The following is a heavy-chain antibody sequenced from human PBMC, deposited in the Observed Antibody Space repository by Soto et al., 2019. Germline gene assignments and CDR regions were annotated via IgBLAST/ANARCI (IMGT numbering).Heavy chain of an antibody. CDR3: AKRSSSSTFDY. D-gene: IGHD6-6*01. J-gene: IGHJ4*02. CDR1: GFTFSSYA. Sequence: EVPLLESGGGLVQPGESLRLSCAASGFTFSSYAMSWVRQAPGKGLEWVSVISGSDDSTYYADSVKGRFTISRDNSNNTLYLKMNSLRAEDTAVYYCAKRSSSSTFDYWGQGTLVTVSS. CDR2: ISGSDDST. V-gene: IGHV3-23*01.